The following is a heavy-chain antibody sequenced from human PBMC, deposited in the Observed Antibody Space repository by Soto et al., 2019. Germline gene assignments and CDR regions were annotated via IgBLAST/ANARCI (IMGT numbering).Heavy chain of an antibody. CDR1: GYTFTEYD. Sequence: GASVKVSCKTSGYTFTEYDINWVRQAPGQGLEYMGWVSPENRNAGYAPQFRGRVSMTADTSINTVYLELTTLTYEDTAVYYCARVETLSAGVHYWGQGTLVTVSS. CDR2: VSPENRNA. CDR3: ARVETLSAGVHY. J-gene: IGHJ4*02. V-gene: IGHV1-8*01. D-gene: IGHD6-13*01.